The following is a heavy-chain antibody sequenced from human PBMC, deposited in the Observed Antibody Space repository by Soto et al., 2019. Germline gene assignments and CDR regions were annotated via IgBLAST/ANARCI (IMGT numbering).Heavy chain of an antibody. J-gene: IGHJ4*02. CDR1: GFTFSSYA. CDR3: AKDGVLLWFGESHYFDY. CDR2: ISGSGGST. D-gene: IGHD3-10*01. Sequence: GGSLRLSCAASGFTFSSYAMSWVRQAPGKGLEWVSAISGSGGSTYYADSVKGRFTISRDNSKNTLYLQMNSLRAEDTAVYYCAKDGVLLWFGESHYFDYWGQGTLGTVSS. V-gene: IGHV3-23*01.